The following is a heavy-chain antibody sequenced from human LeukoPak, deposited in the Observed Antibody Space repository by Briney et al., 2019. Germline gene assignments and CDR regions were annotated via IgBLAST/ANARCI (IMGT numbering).Heavy chain of an antibody. CDR3: ARDWPNRIAAAGIWFDP. V-gene: IGHV3-33*01. D-gene: IGHD6-13*01. Sequence: GGSLRLSCAASGFTFSDNGMHWVRQAPGKGLEWVAVVWYDGSNEFYADSVKGRFTISRDNSKNTVYLEMNSLRVEDTAVYYCARDWPNRIAAAGIWFDPWGQGTLVTVSS. CDR2: VWYDGSNE. CDR1: GFTFSDNG. J-gene: IGHJ5*02.